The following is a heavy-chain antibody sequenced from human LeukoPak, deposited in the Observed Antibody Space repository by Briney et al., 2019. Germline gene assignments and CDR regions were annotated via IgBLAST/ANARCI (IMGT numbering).Heavy chain of an antibody. Sequence: GASVTVSCKASGYTFTGYYMHWVRQAPGQGLEWMGWINPNSGGTNYAQKFQGRVTMTRDTSISTAYMELSGLRSDDTAIYYCAREAVAGTTNFDYWGQGTLVTVSS. CDR1: GYTFTGYY. CDR3: AREAVAGTTNFDY. CDR2: INPNSGGT. J-gene: IGHJ4*02. D-gene: IGHD6-19*01. V-gene: IGHV1-2*02.